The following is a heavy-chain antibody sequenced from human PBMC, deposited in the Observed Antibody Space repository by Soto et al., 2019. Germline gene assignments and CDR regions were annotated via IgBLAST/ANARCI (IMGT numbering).Heavy chain of an antibody. CDR2: INHSGST. J-gene: IGHJ4*02. CDR1: GGSLSGYY. CDR3: AKGKITVTGGLDY. V-gene: IGHV4-34*01. D-gene: IGHD4-4*01. Sequence: SETLSLTCAVYGGSLSGYYCSWIRQSPGKGLEWIGEINHSGSTNYNPSLKSRVSMSVDTSKNQFSLNLGSVTAADTAVYYCAKGKITVTGGLDYWGQGTLVTVSS.